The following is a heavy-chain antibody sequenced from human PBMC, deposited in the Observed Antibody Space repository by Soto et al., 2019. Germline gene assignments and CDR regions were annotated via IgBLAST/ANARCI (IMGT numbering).Heavy chain of an antibody. CDR1: GFTFSSYG. CDR3: AREGGDV. J-gene: IGHJ6*02. Sequence: QVQLVESGGGVVQPGRSLRLSCAASGFTFSSYGMHWVRQAPGKGLEWVAVIWYDGSNKYYADSVKGRFTISRDNSKNTLYLQMHSLRAEDSAVYYCAREGGDVWGQGTTFTVSS. V-gene: IGHV3-33*01. CDR2: IWYDGSNK.